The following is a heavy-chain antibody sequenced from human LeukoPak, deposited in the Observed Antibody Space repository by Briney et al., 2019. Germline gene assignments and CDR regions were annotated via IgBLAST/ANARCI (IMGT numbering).Heavy chain of an antibody. V-gene: IGHV3-23*01. D-gene: IGHD3-3*01. CDR2: ISGSSGHT. CDR1: GLTFSSYG. CDR3: AKVGFSEMEWLLYSDH. Sequence: GGSLRLSCAASGLTFSSYGMSWVRQAPGKGLEWVSAISGSSGHTYYADSVKGRFTISRDNSMNTLYLQMNSLRAEDTAVYYCAKVGFSEMEWLLYSDHWGQGTLVTVSS. J-gene: IGHJ4*02.